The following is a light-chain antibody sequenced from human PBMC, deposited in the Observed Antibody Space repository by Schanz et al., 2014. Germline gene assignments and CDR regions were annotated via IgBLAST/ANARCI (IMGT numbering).Light chain of an antibody. J-gene: IGKJ4*01. CDR3: QQSYSAPRT. V-gene: IGKV3-15*01. CDR2: GAS. CDR1: QSVTNK. Sequence: EILMTQSPATLSVSLGERATLSCRAGQSVTNKLAWYQQKPGQAPRLLIYGASTRATGIPPRFSGSGSGTEFTLTISSLQSEDFATYYCQQSYSAPRTFGGGTKVEFK.